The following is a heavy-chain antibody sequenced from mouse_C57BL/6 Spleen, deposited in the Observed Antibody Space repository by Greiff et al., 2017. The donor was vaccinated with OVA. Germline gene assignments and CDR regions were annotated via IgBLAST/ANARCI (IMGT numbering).Heavy chain of an antibody. J-gene: IGHJ3*01. V-gene: IGHV1-82*01. CDR3: ASPSYYGNSWFAY. CDR1: GYAFSSSW. D-gene: IGHD2-10*01. CDR2: IYPGDGDT. Sequence: QVQLQQSGPELVKPGASVKISCKASGYAFSSSWMNWVKQRPGKGLEWIGRIYPGDGDTNYNGKFKGKATLTADKSSRTAYMQLSSLTSEDSAVYFCASPSYYGNSWFAYWGQGTLVTVSA.